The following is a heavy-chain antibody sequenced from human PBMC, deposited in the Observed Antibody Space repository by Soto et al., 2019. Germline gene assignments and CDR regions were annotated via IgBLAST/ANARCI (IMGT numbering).Heavy chain of an antibody. Sequence: GGSLRLSCAASGFTFSSYAMSWVRQAPGKGLEWVSAISGSGGSTYYADSVKGRFTISRDNSKNTLYLQMNSLRAEDTAVYYCARAGGTSYRTMIVVAPQADAFDIWGQGTMVTVSS. V-gene: IGHV3-23*01. D-gene: IGHD3-22*01. CDR3: ARAGGTSYRTMIVVAPQADAFDI. J-gene: IGHJ3*02. CDR1: GFTFSSYA. CDR2: ISGSGGST.